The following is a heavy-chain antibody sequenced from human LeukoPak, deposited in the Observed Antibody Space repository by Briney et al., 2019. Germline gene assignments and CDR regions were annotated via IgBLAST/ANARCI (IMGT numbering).Heavy chain of an antibody. CDR1: GYTFTGYY. Sequence: ASVTVSCKPSGYTFTGYYMDWVRQAPGQGLEWMGWINPNSGGTNYAQKFQGRVTMTRDTSISTAYIELSRLRSDDTAVYYCARDRYDAFDIWGQGTMVTVSS. CDR2: INPNSGGT. CDR3: ARDRYDAFDI. D-gene: IGHD1-1*01. J-gene: IGHJ3*02. V-gene: IGHV1-2*02.